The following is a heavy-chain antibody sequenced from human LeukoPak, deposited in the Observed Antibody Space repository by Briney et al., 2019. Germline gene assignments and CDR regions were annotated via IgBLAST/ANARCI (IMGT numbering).Heavy chain of an antibody. CDR3: ARWGLQLWSHFDY. Sequence: SETLSLTCAVYGGSFSGYYWSWIRQPPGKGLEWIGEINHSGSTNYSPSLKSRVTISVDTSKNQFSLKLSSVTAADTAVYYCARWGLQLWSHFDYWGQGTLVTVSS. V-gene: IGHV4-34*01. CDR2: INHSGST. J-gene: IGHJ4*02. D-gene: IGHD5-18*01. CDR1: GGSFSGYY.